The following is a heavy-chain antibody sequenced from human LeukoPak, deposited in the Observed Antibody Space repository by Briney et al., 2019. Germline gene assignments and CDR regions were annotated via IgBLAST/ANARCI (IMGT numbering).Heavy chain of an antibody. J-gene: IGHJ3*02. CDR1: GGSISSYY. CDR2: VYYTGNT. V-gene: IGHV4-59*08. Sequence: SETLSLTCTVSGGSISSYYWSWIRQPPGNRLEWIGYVYYTGNTNYNPSLKSRVTISVDTSKNQFSLKLSSVTAADTAVYYCASLNSGLGAFDIWGQGTMVTVSS. CDR3: ASLNSGLGAFDI. D-gene: IGHD1-26*01.